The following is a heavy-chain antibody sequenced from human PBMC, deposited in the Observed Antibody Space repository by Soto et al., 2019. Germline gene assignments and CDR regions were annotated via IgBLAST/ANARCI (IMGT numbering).Heavy chain of an antibody. J-gene: IGHJ4*02. V-gene: IGHV3-23*01. D-gene: IGHD6-6*01. Sequence: PGGSLRLSCAASGFIFNNYAMSWVRQAPGKGLEWVSAISGNGGSTYYADSVKGRFTISRDNSKSTLHLQMNSLRVEDTAVYYCAKDRTFGPPLVRFDSWGQGTLVTVSS. CDR1: GFIFNNYA. CDR3: AKDRTFGPPLVRFDS. CDR2: ISGNGGST.